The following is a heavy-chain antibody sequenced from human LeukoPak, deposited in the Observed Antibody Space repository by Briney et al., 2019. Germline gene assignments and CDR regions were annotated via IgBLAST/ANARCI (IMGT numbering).Heavy chain of an antibody. Sequence: GGSLRLSCAASGSTFSHYWMHWVRQAPGKGLVWVSRINPDGSRTDYADSVAGRFTISRDNAKNTLYLQMNSLRAEDTAVYYCAREAAYYDILTGPLDYWGQGTLVTVSS. V-gene: IGHV3-74*01. J-gene: IGHJ4*02. CDR1: GSTFSHYW. D-gene: IGHD3-9*01. CDR3: AREAAYYDILTGPLDY. CDR2: INPDGSRT.